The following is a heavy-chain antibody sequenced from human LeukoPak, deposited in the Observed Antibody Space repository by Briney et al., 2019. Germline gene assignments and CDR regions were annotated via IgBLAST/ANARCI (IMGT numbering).Heavy chain of an antibody. CDR1: GGSISSGGYS. CDR3: ARGYGSGSFFDY. Sequence: PSQTLSLTCAVSGGSISSGGYSWSWIRQPPGKGLEWIGYIYHSGSTYYNPSLESRVTISVDRSKNQFSLKLSSVTAADTAVYYCARGYGSGSFFDYWGQGTLVTVSS. V-gene: IGHV4-30-2*01. CDR2: IYHSGST. J-gene: IGHJ4*02. D-gene: IGHD3-10*01.